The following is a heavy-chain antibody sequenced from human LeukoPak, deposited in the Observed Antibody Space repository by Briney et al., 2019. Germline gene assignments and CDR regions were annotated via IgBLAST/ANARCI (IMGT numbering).Heavy chain of an antibody. D-gene: IGHD1-26*01. J-gene: IGHJ4*02. V-gene: IGHV1-2*02. CDR1: GYTFTGYY. CDR2: INPNSGGT. CDR3: ARDYSGSYEEFDY. Sequence: ASVKVSCKASGYTFTGYYMHWVRQAPGQGLEWMGWINPNSGGTNYAQKFQGRATMTRDTSISTAYMELSRLRPDDTAVYYCARDYSGSYEEFDYWGQETLVTVSS.